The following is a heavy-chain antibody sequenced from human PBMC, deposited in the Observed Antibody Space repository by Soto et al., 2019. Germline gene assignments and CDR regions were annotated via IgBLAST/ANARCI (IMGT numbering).Heavy chain of an antibody. D-gene: IGHD3-9*01. CDR3: AKVLGSYDILTGSFDY. CDR1: GFTFDDYA. V-gene: IGHV3-9*01. CDR2: ISWNSGSI. Sequence: EVQLVESGGGLVQPGRSLRLSCAASGFTFDDYAMHWVRQAPGKGLEWVSGISWNSGSIGYADSVKGRFTISRDNAKNSLYLRMNSLRAEDTALYYCAKVLGSYDILTGSFDYWGQGTLVTVSS. J-gene: IGHJ4*02.